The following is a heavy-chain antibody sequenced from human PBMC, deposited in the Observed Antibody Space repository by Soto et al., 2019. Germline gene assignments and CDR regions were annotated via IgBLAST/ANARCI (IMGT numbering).Heavy chain of an antibody. D-gene: IGHD2-2*01. CDR1: GYSFTSYW. J-gene: IGHJ6*02. CDR3: ARYIVVGNYYYYGMDV. Sequence: GESLKISCXGSGYSFTSYWISWVRQMPGKGLEWMGRIDPSDSYTNYSPSFQGHVTISADKSISTAYLQWSSLKASDTAMYYCARYIVVGNYYYYGMDVWGQGTTVTVSS. V-gene: IGHV5-10-1*01. CDR2: IDPSDSYT.